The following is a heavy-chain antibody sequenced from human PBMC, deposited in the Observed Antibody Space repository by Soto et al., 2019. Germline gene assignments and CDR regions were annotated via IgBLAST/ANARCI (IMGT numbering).Heavy chain of an antibody. D-gene: IGHD3-3*01. CDR3: ASLQPETDFCSGYVASYSDY. CDR1: GGAFSSYA. J-gene: IGHJ4*01. V-gene: IGHV1-69*06. CDR2: IIPIFGTA. Sequence: SVKVSCKASGGAFSSYAISWGRQAPGEGLEWMGGIIPIFGTANYAQKFQGRVTITADKYTSTAYMELSSLRSEDTAVYYSASLQPETDFCSGYVASYSDYWDQ.